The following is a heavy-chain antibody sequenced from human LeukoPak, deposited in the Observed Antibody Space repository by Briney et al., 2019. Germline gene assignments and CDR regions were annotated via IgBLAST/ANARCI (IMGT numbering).Heavy chain of an antibody. D-gene: IGHD6-19*01. J-gene: IGHJ3*02. CDR3: ARFSAVGGAFDI. CDR2: ISSSSSYI. CDR1: GFTFSSYS. Sequence: GGSLRLSCAASGFTFSSYSMNWVRQAPGKGLEWVSSISSSSSYIYYADSVKGRFTISRDNAKNSLYLQMNSLRAEDTAVYYCARFSAVGGAFDIWGQGTMVTVSS. V-gene: IGHV3-21*01.